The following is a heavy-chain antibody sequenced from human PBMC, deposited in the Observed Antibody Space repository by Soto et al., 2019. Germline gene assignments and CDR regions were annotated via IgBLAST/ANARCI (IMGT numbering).Heavy chain of an antibody. CDR2: IYYSGST. CDR3: ARRALSQATHVAGDWFDP. Sequence: QVQLQESGPGLVKPSQTLSLTCTVSGGSISSGDYYWSWIRQPPGKGLEWIGYIYYSGSTYYNPSLKSRFTRSVDTSKNQFSLKLSSVTAADTAVYYCARRALSQATHVAGDWFDPWGQGTLVTVSS. D-gene: IGHD5-12*01. V-gene: IGHV4-30-4*01. CDR1: GGSISSGDYY. J-gene: IGHJ5*02.